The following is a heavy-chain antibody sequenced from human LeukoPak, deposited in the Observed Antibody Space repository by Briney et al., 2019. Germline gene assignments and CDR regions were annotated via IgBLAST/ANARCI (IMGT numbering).Heavy chain of an antibody. D-gene: IGHD3-9*01. CDR2: HNSGGT. CDR3: ASLTNDILTGLVY. V-gene: IGHV4-4*09. J-gene: IGHJ4*02. CDR1: GGSVRSYH. Sequence: PSETLSLTCTVSGGSVRSYHWSFHNSGGTRYNPSLQSRVTISVDTSKNQFSLKLNSVTAADTAVYYCASLTNDILTGLVYWGQGALVTVSS.